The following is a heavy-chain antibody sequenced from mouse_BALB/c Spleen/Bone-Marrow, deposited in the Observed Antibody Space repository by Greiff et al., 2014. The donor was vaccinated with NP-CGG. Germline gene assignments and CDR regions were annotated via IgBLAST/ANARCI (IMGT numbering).Heavy chain of an antibody. CDR1: GCTFTSSW. V-gene: IGHV1S130*01. D-gene: IGHD2-14*01. J-gene: IGHJ1*01. Sequence: QVQLKQSGSVLVRPGASVKLSCKASGCTFTSSWMHWAKQRPGQGLEWIGDIHPNSGNTIYNEKFRGKATLTVDTSSNTAYVDLSSLTSEDSAVYYCARSYRYWYFDVWGAGTTVTVSS. CDR3: ARSYRYWYFDV. CDR2: IHPNSGNT.